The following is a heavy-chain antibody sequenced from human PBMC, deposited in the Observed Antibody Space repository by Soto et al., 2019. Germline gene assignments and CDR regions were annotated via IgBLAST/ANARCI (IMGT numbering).Heavy chain of an antibody. CDR2: INSDGSST. J-gene: IGHJ4*02. Sequence: PGGSLRLSCAASGFTFSSYWMHWVRQAPGKGLVWVSRINSDGSSTSYADSVKGRFTTSRDNAKNTLYLQMNSLRAEDTAVYYCARDGYSSGCGDYWGQGTLVTVSS. D-gene: IGHD6-19*01. V-gene: IGHV3-74*01. CDR3: ARDGYSSGCGDY. CDR1: GFTFSSYW.